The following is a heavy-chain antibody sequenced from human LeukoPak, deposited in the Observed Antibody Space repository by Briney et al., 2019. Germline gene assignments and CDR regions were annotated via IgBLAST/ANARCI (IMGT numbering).Heavy chain of an antibody. CDR2: INSDGSWT. CDR3: VSFYETY. V-gene: IGHV3-74*01. CDR1: GNYW. J-gene: IGHJ4*02. D-gene: IGHD2-2*01. Sequence: GGSLRLSCAASGNYWMHWVRQAPGKGLVWVSHINSDGSWTGYADSVKGRFTISKDNAKNTVYLQMNNLRAEDTAVYYCVSFYETYWGRGTLVTVSS.